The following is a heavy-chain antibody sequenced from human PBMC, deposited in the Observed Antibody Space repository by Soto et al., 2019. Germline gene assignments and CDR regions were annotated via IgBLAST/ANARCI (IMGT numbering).Heavy chain of an antibody. Sequence: EVQLLESGGGLAQPGGSLRLSCAASGFSFSGYAMHWVRQAPGKGLEWLSDINAGGGNPDYADSVKGRFTISRDNSKNTLILEMNSLRAEDTAVYFCAREDGGGPFDYWGQGTLVTVSS. J-gene: IGHJ4*02. CDR2: INAGGGNP. V-gene: IGHV3-23*01. CDR1: GFSFSGYA. CDR3: AREDGGGPFDY. D-gene: IGHD2-15*01.